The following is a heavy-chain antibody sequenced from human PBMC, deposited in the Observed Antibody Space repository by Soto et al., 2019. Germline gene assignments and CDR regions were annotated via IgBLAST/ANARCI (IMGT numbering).Heavy chain of an antibody. CDR3: AKDRGYCSGGSCYSSDAFDI. CDR2: ISYTGANQ. V-gene: IGHV3-30-3*01. J-gene: IGHJ3*02. CDR1: GFTFSTYA. D-gene: IGHD2-15*01. Sequence: GGSLRLSCDASGFTFSTYALHWVRQAPGKGLEWVAFISYTGANQYYADSVKGRFTVSRDNSKNTLYLQMNSLRAEDTAVYYCAKDRGYCSGGSCYSSDAFDIWGQGTMVTVSS.